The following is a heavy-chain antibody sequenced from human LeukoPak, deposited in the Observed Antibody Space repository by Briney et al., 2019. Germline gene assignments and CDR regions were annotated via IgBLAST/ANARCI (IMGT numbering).Heavy chain of an antibody. CDR3: ARDSVSCGAGFTFDY. Sequence: PGGSLRLSCAASGFTFSSYEMNWVRQAPGKGLEWVSYISSSGSTIYYADSVKGRFTISRDNAKNSLYLQMNSLRAEDTAVYYCARDSVSCGAGFTFDYWGQGTLVTVSS. CDR1: GFTFSSYE. CDR2: ISSSGSTI. J-gene: IGHJ4*02. V-gene: IGHV3-48*03. D-gene: IGHD5-18*01.